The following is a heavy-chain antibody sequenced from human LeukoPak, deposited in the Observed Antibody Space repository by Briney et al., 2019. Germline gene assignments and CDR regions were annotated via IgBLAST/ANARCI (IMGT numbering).Heavy chain of an antibody. CDR1: GFTVSSGY. CDR3: ARDLPLRF. CDR2: LYSSGDT. Sequence: GGSLRLSCAASGFTVSSGYMSWVRRAPGKGLEWVSVLYSSGDTYYADSVTGRFTISRDNSKNAVYLQMNSLRAEDTAVYYCARDLPLRFWGQGTLVTVSS. J-gene: IGHJ4*02. V-gene: IGHV3-53*01. D-gene: IGHD3-16*01.